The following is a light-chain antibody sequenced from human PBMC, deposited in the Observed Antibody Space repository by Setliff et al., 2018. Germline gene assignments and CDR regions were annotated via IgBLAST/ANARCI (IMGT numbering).Light chain of an antibody. V-gene: IGLV1-40*01. CDR3: QSYGGGLDGYV. CDR1: SSNLGAGFS. J-gene: IGLJ1*01. CDR2: SDN. Sequence: VLTQPPSVSGAPGQRVTISCTGSSSNLGAGFSVHWYQVLPGTAPKLLIYSDNHRPSGVSDRFSGSKSGTSASLAITGLQSEDEADYYCQSYGGGLDGYVFGTGTKVTVL.